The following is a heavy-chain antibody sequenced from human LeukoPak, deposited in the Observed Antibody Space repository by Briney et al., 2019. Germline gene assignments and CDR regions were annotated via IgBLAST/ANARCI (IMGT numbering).Heavy chain of an antibody. D-gene: IGHD2-21*02. CDR3: ARGPSSVVVVTAILDY. Sequence: SKTLSLTCAVYGGSFSGYYWSWIRQPPGKGLEWIGEINHSGSTNYNPSLKSRVTISVDTSKNQFSLKLSSVTAADTAVYYCARGPSSVVVVTAILDYWGQGTLVTVSS. CDR1: GGSFSGYY. V-gene: IGHV4-34*01. J-gene: IGHJ4*02. CDR2: INHSGST.